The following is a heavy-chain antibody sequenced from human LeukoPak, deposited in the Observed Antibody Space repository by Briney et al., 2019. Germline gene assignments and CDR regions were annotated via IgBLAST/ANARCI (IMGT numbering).Heavy chain of an antibody. D-gene: IGHD2-8*01. CDR1: GGSISSSSYY. J-gene: IGHJ4*02. CDR2: IYYSGST. CDR3: ARYPGYCTNGVCYIFDY. V-gene: IGHV4-39*01. Sequence: SETLSLTCTVSGGSISSSSYYWGWIRQPPGKGLEWIGSIYYSGSTYYNPSLKSRVTISVDTSKNQFSLKLSSVTAADTAVYYCARYPGYCTNGVCYIFDYWGQGTLVTVSS.